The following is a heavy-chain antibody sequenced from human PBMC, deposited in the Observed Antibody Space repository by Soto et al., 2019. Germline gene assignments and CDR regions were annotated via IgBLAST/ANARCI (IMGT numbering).Heavy chain of an antibody. Sequence: QLVESGGGLVQPGGFVRLSCAASGFTVSSNYMIWVRQAPGKGLEWISVIYTDGGTKYADSVKGRFTISRDTSRNTVYLYMDSLRVEATAGYFCARAEGDIPTPWGQGTLVTVSP. CDR1: GFTVSSNY. J-gene: IGHJ4*02. CDR3: ARAEGDIPTP. V-gene: IGHV3-66*01. D-gene: IGHD3-16*01. CDR2: IYTDGGT.